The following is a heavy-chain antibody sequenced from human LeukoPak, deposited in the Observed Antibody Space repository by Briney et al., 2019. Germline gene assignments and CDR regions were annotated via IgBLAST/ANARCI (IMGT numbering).Heavy chain of an antibody. CDR3: ARDLGNKQVNYYLYFGMDV. J-gene: IGHJ6*02. D-gene: IGHD1-26*01. Sequence: SETLSLTCTASGGSISSYYWSWIRQSAGKGLEWIGNVHSSGITNYNPSLKSRVTMSVDTSKNQFSLKMYVVTAADTAVYFCARDLGNKQVNYYLYFGMDVWGRGTSVTVSS. CDR1: GGSISSYY. V-gene: IGHV4-4*07. CDR2: VHSSGIT.